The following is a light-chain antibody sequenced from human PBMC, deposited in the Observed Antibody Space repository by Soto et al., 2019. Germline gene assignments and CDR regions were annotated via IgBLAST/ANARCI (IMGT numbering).Light chain of an antibody. J-gene: IGLJ3*02. V-gene: IGLV1-40*01. CDR3: QSYDSSLSAGV. CDR1: SSNIGAGYD. CDR2: GNS. Sequence: QSVLTQPPSVSGAPGQRVTIFCTGSSSNIGAGYDVHWYQHLPGTAPKVLIYGNSNRPSGVPDRFSGSKSGTSASLAITGLQAEDEADYYCQSYDSSLSAGVFGGGTKRDRP.